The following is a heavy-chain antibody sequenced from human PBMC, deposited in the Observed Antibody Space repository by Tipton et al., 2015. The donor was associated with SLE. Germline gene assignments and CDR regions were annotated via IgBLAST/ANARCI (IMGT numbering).Heavy chain of an antibody. CDR3: ARHRLSASWSFDL. D-gene: IGHD3-16*02. J-gene: IGHJ2*01. Sequence: QLVQSGGNLVQPGGSLRLSCAASGFTVSSNWMSWVRQAPGKGLEWVSLIYSGGSTYYADSVKGRFTISRHNSNNMLYLEMSSLRAEDTAVYYCARHRLSASWSFDLWGRGTLVTVSS. V-gene: IGHV3-53*04. CDR2: IYSGGST. CDR1: GFTVSSNW.